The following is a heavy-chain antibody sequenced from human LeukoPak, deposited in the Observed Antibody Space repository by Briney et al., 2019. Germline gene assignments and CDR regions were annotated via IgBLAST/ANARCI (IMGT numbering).Heavy chain of an antibody. D-gene: IGHD4-17*01. V-gene: IGHV4-59*12. Sequence: SETLSLTCTVSGGSISSYYWSWIRQPPGKGLEWIGYIYYSGSTNYNPSLKSRVTISVDTSKNQFSLQMTSVTAADTAVYYCARDKGSSWFTVTIQQNWFDPWGQGTLVTVSS. CDR1: GGSISSYY. CDR2: IYYSGST. J-gene: IGHJ5*02. CDR3: ARDKGSSWFTVTIQQNWFDP.